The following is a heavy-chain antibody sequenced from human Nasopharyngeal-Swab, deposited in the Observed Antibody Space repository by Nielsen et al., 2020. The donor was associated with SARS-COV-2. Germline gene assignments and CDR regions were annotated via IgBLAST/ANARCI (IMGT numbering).Heavy chain of an antibody. CDR2: INTNTGNP. V-gene: IGHV7-4-1*02. Sequence: WVRQAPGQGLEWMGWINTNTGNPTYAQGFTGRFVFSLDTSVSTAYLQISSLKAEDTAVYYCAREEDYDSSGYASDAFDIWGQGTMVTVSS. D-gene: IGHD3-22*01. J-gene: IGHJ3*02. CDR3: AREEDYDSSGYASDAFDI.